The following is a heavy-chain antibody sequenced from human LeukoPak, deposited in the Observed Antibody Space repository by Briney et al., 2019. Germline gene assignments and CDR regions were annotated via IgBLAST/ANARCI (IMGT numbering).Heavy chain of an antibody. V-gene: IGHV1-69*01. D-gene: IGHD4/OR15-4a*01. J-gene: IGHJ4*02. CDR1: GGTFSSYA. Sequence: SVKVSCKASGGTFSSYAISWVRQAPGQGLEWMGGIIPIFGTANYAQKFQGRVTITADESTSTAYMGLSSLRSEDTAVYYCARDKDYGEGGFDYWGQGTLVTVSS. CDR3: ARDKDYGEGGFDY. CDR2: IIPIFGTA.